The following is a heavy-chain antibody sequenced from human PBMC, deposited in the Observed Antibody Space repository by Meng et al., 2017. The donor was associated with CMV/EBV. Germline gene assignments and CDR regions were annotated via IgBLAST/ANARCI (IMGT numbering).Heavy chain of an antibody. Sequence: GESLKISCAASGFTFSSYEMNWVRQAPGKGLEWVSYISSSGSTIYYADSVKGRFTISRDNAKNSLYLQMNSLRAEDTAVYYCARGALGIFGVVIIRSYFDCWGQGTLVTVSS. CDR2: ISSSGSTI. CDR1: GFTFSSYE. D-gene: IGHD3-3*01. CDR3: ARGALGIFGVVIIRSYFDC. J-gene: IGHJ4*02. V-gene: IGHV3-48*03.